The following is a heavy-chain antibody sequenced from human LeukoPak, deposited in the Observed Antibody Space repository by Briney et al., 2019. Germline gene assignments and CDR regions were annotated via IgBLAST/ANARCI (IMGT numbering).Heavy chain of an antibody. CDR2: ISWDSGNE. CDR3: IKDMGFDLLKDAFHV. J-gene: IGHJ3*01. CDR1: GFRLEDFA. V-gene: IGHV3-9*01. D-gene: IGHD3-9*01. Sequence: GGSLRLSCVGSGFRLEDFAMHWVRRVPGKGLEWVSSISWDSGNEAYTDAVKGRFTISRDNDKNSLYLQMNSLRPADTAFYYCIKDMGFDLLKDAFHVWGQGTLVTVSS.